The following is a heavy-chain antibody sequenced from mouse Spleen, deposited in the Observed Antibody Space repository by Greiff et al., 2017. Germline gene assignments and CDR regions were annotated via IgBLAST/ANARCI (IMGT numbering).Heavy chain of an antibody. CDR3: AGRLTGLDY. V-gene: IGHV1-59*01. CDR1: GYTFTSYW. D-gene: IGHD4-1*01. CDR2: VDPSDSYT. Sequence: VQLQQPGAELGRAGTSVKLSCQASGYTFTSYWMPWVKQRPGQGLEWIGVVDPSDSYTNYNQKFKGKATLTVDTSSSTAYMQLSSLTSEDSAVYYCAGRLTGLDYWGQGTTLTVSS. J-gene: IGHJ2*01.